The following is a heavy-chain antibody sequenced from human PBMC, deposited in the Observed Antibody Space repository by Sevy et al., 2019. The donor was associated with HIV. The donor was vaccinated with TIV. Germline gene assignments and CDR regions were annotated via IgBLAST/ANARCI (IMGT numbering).Heavy chain of an antibody. Sequence: SETLSLTCTVSGGSISSYYWSWIRQPPGKGLEWIGYIYYSGSTNYNPSLKSRVTISVDTSKNQFSLKLSSVTAADTAVYYCAREGLNTVVTPRGNAFDIWGQGTMVTVSS. J-gene: IGHJ3*02. CDR1: GGSISSYY. D-gene: IGHD4-17*01. V-gene: IGHV4-59*01. CDR3: AREGLNTVVTPRGNAFDI. CDR2: IYYSGST.